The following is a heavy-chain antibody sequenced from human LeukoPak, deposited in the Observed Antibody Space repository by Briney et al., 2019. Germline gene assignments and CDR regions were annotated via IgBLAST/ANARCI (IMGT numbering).Heavy chain of an antibody. V-gene: IGHV3-30-3*01. CDR3: ARDGDTAMGLFDY. CDR2: ISYDGISK. D-gene: IGHD5-18*01. Sequence: GGSLRLSCAASGFTFSTYTMHWVRQAPGKGLEWVAVISYDGISKYFADSVKGRFTISRDNSKNTLYLQMNSLRAEDTAVYYCARDGDTAMGLFDYWGQGTLVTVSS. J-gene: IGHJ4*02. CDR1: GFTFSTYT.